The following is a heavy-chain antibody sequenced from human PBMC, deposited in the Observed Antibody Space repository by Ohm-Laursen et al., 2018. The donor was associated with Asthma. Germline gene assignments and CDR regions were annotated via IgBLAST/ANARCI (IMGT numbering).Heavy chain of an antibody. CDR2: IFGSTGT. D-gene: IGHD6-13*01. V-gene: IGHV3-53*01. Sequence: GSLRLSCSASGFTFSGDWMTWVRQAPGKGLDWVSVIFGSTGTNYADSVKGRFTISRDNSKNTIYLQMNSLRAEDTAVYYCAISLTAPGAFDIWGQGTMITVSS. J-gene: IGHJ3*02. CDR1: GFTFSGDW. CDR3: AISLTAPGAFDI.